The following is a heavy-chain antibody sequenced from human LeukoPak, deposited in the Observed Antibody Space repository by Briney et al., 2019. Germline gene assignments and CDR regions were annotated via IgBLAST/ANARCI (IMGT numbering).Heavy chain of an antibody. CDR2: INHSGST. CDR1: GGSFSGYY. CDR3: ARGRYYYDSSGYMDYYYYMDV. J-gene: IGHJ6*03. D-gene: IGHD3-22*01. V-gene: IGHV4-34*01. Sequence: PSETLSLTCAAYGGSFSGYYWSWIRQPPGKGLEWIGEINHSGSTNYNPSLKSRVTISVDTSKNQFSLKLSSVTAADTAVYYCARGRYYYDSSGYMDYYYYMDVWGKGTTVTVSS.